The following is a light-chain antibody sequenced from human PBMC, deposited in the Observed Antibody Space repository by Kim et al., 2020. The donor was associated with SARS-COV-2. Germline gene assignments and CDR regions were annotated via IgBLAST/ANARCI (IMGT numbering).Light chain of an antibody. CDR2: INN. Sequence: QSVLTQPPSASGTPGQRVTISCSGSTSNIGNNPVSWYQQLPGTAPKLLISINNQRPSGVPDRFSGSKSGTSASLAISGLQSEDEAIYFCAVWDDSLTGSYVFGTGTKVTVL. CDR1: TSNIGNNP. V-gene: IGLV1-44*01. CDR3: AVWDDSLTGSYV. J-gene: IGLJ1*01.